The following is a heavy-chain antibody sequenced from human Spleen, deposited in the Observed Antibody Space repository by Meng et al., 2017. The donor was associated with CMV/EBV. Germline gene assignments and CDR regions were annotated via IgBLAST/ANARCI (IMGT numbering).Heavy chain of an antibody. CDR3: REIDE. J-gene: IGHJ4*02. D-gene: IGHD5-24*01. CDR2: ISNDGSDK. V-gene: IGHV3-30*04. CDR1: GFTFSSYA. Sequence: GESLKISCAASGFTFSSYAMHWVRQSPGKGLEWLAAISNDGSDKFYADSVKGRFSISRDNSKNILYLQLTRLRGDDTGVYFCREIDEWGQGTQVTVSS.